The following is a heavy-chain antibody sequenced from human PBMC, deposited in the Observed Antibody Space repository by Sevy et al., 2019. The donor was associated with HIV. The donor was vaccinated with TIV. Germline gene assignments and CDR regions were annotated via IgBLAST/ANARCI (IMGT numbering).Heavy chain of an antibody. V-gene: IGHV3-30-3*01. CDR1: GFTFSSYA. D-gene: IGHD3-22*01. CDR2: ISYDGSNK. Sequence: GGSLRLSCAASGFTFSSYAMHWVRQAPGKGLEWVAVISYDGSNKYYADSVKGRFTISRDNSKNTLYLQMNSLRAEDTAVYYCARDSGAYYYDSSGYCDYWGQGTLLTVSS. J-gene: IGHJ4*02. CDR3: ARDSGAYYYDSSGYCDY.